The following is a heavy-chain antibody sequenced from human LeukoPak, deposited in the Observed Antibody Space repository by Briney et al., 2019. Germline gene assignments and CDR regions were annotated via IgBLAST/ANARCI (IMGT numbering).Heavy chain of an antibody. CDR3: AGHLVYDYVWGSYRSSFDY. CDR1: GGSFSGYY. CDR2: INHSGST. D-gene: IGHD3-16*02. V-gene: IGHV4-34*01. Sequence: SETLSLTCAVYGGSFSGYYWSWIRQPPGKGLEWIGEINHSGSTNYNPSLKSRVTISVDTSKNQFSLKLSSVTAADTAVYYCAGHLVYDYVWGSYRSSFDYWGQGTLVTVSS. J-gene: IGHJ4*02.